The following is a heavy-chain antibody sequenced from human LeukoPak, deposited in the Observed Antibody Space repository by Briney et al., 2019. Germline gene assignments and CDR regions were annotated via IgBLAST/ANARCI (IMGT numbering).Heavy chain of an antibody. CDR2: IYYSGST. Sequence: PSETLSLTCTVSGGSISSYYWSWIRQPPGKGLEWIGYIYYSGSTNYNPSLKSRVTISVDTSKNQFSLKLSSVPAADTAVYYCARQVCGGDCYSFYFDYWGQGTLVTVSS. V-gene: IGHV4-59*08. D-gene: IGHD2-21*02. CDR3: ARQVCGGDCYSFYFDY. J-gene: IGHJ4*02. CDR1: GGSISSYY.